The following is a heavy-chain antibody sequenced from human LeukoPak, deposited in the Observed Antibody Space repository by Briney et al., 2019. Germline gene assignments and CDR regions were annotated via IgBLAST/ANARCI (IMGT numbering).Heavy chain of an antibody. CDR1: GFTFSSYG. V-gene: IGHV3-48*04. CDR2: ISSSGSTI. J-gene: IGHJ4*02. Sequence: GGSLRLSCAASGFTFSSYGMHWVRQAPGKGLEWVSYISSSGSTIYYADSVKGRFTISRDNAKNSLYLQMNSLRAEDTAVYYCARFDCGGDCYPYFDYWGQGTLVTVSS. CDR3: ARFDCGGDCYPYFDY. D-gene: IGHD2-21*02.